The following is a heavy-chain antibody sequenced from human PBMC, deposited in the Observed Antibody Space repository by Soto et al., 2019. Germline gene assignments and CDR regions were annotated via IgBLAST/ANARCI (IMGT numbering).Heavy chain of an antibody. J-gene: IGHJ4*02. Sequence: EVQLVESGGGLVHPGGSLRLSCAASGFIFSGHWMHWVRQVPGKGLLWVARINGDGSITTSTDSVGGRFTISRDNAKNTLHLQMNNLRPEDTGLYYCARVVRGRGSSTFDFWGQGTLVTVSS. D-gene: IGHD1-26*01. V-gene: IGHV3-74*03. CDR3: ARVVRGRGSSTFDF. CDR2: INGDGSIT. CDR1: GFIFSGHW.